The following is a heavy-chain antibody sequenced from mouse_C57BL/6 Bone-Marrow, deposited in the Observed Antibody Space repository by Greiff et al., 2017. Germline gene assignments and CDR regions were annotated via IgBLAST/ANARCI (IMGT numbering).Heavy chain of an antibody. CDR1: GYAFTNYL. Sequence: QVQLQQSGAELVRPGTSVKVSCKASGYAFTNYLIEWVKQRPGQGLEWIGVINPGSGGTNYNEKFKGKATLTADKSSSTAYMQLSSLTSEDSAVYFGVIYDGYSFAYWGQGTLVTVSA. D-gene: IGHD2-3*01. CDR2: INPGSGGT. J-gene: IGHJ3*01. V-gene: IGHV1-54*01. CDR3: VIYDGYSFAY.